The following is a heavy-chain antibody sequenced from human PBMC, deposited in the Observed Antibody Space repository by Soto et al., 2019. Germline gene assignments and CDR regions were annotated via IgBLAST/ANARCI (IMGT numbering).Heavy chain of an antibody. J-gene: IGHJ6*02. CDR2: IYHSGST. D-gene: IGHD2-15*01. Sequence: PSETLSLTCAVTGYSISSGYYWGWIPEPPGKGLEWIGTIYHSGSTYYNPSLKSRVTISVDTSKNQFSLKLNSVTAADTAVYYCAIAFFCSGGSFPLFRGMDVWGLGPTVTLSS. CDR3: AIAFFCSGGSFPLFRGMDV. CDR1: GYSISSGYY. V-gene: IGHV4-38-2*01.